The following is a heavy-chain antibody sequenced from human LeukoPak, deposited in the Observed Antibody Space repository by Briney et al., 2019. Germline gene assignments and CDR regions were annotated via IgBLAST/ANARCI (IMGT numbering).Heavy chain of an antibody. CDR1: GHSFTNYW. Sequence: GESLKISCQGSGHSFTNYWIGWVRQMPGKDLEWMGIFSPGDSDSRYSPSFRGQVTIPADKSISTVYLQWSSLKASDTAMYYCARLASAWNFDYWGQGTLVTVSS. D-gene: IGHD6-19*01. V-gene: IGHV5-51*01. CDR3: ARLASAWNFDY. CDR2: FSPGDSDS. J-gene: IGHJ4*02.